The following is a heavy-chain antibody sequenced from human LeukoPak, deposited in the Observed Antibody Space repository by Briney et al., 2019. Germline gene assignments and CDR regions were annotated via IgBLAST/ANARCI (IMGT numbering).Heavy chain of an antibody. Sequence: SETLSLTCTVSGGSIRSYYWSWIRQPPGKGLEWIGYIYYTGSTNYNSSLKSRVTISLDTSKKQFSLKLKSVTAADTAVYYCARDGYYYGSGSPGGGYYYYMDVWGKGTTVTISS. V-gene: IGHV4-59*01. D-gene: IGHD3-10*01. CDR2: IYYTGST. J-gene: IGHJ6*03. CDR3: ARDGYYYGSGSPGGGYYYYMDV. CDR1: GGSIRSYY.